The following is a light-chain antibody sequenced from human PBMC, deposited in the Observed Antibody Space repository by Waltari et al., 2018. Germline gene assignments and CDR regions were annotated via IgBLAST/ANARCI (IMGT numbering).Light chain of an antibody. CDR3: GSWDSSLSGHV. J-gene: IGLJ1*01. CDR2: XGX. CDR1: RSNIGNNY. Sequence: SVLTQPPSVSTAPGQQVTISCSGSRSNIGNNYVSWYQHFPRTAPKLLLYXGXXRPSGIRDRFSGSKSGTSATLDITGLQTGDEADYYCGSWDSSLSGHVFGTGTKVTVL. V-gene: IGLV1-51*01.